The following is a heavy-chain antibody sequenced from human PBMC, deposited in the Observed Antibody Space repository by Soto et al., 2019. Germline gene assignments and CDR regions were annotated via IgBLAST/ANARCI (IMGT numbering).Heavy chain of an antibody. Sequence: GGSLRLSCAASGFTFSCYAMSWVRQAPGKGLEWVSAISGSGGSTYYADSVKGRFTISRDNSKNTLYLQMNSLRAEDTAVYYCAKAARGYSYGPSYNFDYWGQGTLVTVSS. CDR3: AKAARGYSYGPSYNFDY. CDR1: GFTFSCYA. V-gene: IGHV3-23*01. J-gene: IGHJ4*02. D-gene: IGHD5-18*01. CDR2: ISGSGGST.